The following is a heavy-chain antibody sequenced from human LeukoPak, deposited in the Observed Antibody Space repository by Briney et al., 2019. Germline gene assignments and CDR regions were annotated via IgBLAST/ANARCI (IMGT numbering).Heavy chain of an antibody. J-gene: IGHJ6*02. CDR3: ARDPGMNYYYYGMDV. V-gene: IGHV1-8*03. Sequence: ASVKVSCKASGYTFTSYDINWVRQATGQGLEWMGWMNPNSGNTGYAQKFQGRVTITRNTSISTAYMELSSLRSEDTAVYYCARDPGMNYYYYGMDVWGQGTTVTVSS. CDR2: MNPNSGNT. D-gene: IGHD1-1*01. CDR1: GYTFTSYD.